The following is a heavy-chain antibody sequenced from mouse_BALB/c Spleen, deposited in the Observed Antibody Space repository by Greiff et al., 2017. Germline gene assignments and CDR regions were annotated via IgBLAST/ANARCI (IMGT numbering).Heavy chain of an antibody. V-gene: IGHV1-9*01. D-gene: IGHD1-1*01. CDR1: GYTFSSYW. CDR2: ILPGSGST. CDR3: ARTLSYGSSYDWYFDV. J-gene: IGHJ1*01. Sequence: QVQLQQSGAELMKPGASVKISCKATGYTFSSYWIEWVKQRPGHGLEWIGEILPGSGSTNYNEKFKGKATFTADTSSNTAYMQLSSLTSEDSAVYYCARTLSYGSSYDWYFDVWGAGTTVTVSS.